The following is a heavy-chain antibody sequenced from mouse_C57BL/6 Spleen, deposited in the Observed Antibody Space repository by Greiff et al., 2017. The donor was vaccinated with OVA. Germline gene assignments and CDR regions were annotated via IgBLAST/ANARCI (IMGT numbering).Heavy chain of an antibody. CDR3: ARWGYYGSSHGYFDV. CDR1: GYTFTSYW. J-gene: IGHJ1*03. Sequence: VQLQQPGAELVMPGASVKLSCKASGYTFTSYWMHWVKQRPGQGLEWIGEIDPSDSYTNYNQKFKGKSTLTVDKSSSTAYMQLSSLTSEDSAVYYCARWGYYGSSHGYFDVWGTGTTVTVSS. V-gene: IGHV1-69*01. D-gene: IGHD1-1*01. CDR2: IDPSDSYT.